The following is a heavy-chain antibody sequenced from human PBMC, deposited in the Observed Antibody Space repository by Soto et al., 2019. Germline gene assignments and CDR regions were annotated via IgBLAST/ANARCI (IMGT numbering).Heavy chain of an antibody. Sequence: GGSLRLSCAASGFTFSSYAMSWVRQAPGKGLEWVSAISGSGGSTYYADSAKGRFTISRDNSKNTLYLQMNSLRAEDTAVYYCAKVTRIAARLYYYYGMDVWGQGTTVTVSS. CDR2: ISGSGGST. CDR3: AKVTRIAARLYYYYGMDV. J-gene: IGHJ6*02. CDR1: GFTFSSYA. D-gene: IGHD6-6*01. V-gene: IGHV3-23*01.